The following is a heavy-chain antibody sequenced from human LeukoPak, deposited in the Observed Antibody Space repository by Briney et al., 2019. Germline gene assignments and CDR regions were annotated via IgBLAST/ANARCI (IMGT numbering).Heavy chain of an antibody. D-gene: IGHD3-3*01. CDR3: ARLRSGYYPYFDY. V-gene: IGHV3-48*01. CDR1: GFTINNNY. J-gene: IGHJ4*02. Sequence: PGGSLRLSCAGSGFTINNNYMSWVRQAPGKGLEWVSYISSSSSTIYYADSVKGRFTISRDNAKNSLYLQMNSLRAEDTAVYYCARLRSGYYPYFDYWGQGTLVTVSS. CDR2: ISSSSSTI.